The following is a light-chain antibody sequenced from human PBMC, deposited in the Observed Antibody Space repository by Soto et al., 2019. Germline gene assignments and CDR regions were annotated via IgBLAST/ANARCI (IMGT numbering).Light chain of an antibody. V-gene: IGKV3-20*01. CDR2: GAS. CDR1: QSVSSSY. Sequence: EIVLTQSPGTLSLSPVERATLSCRASQSVSSSYLAWYQQTPGQAPRLLIYGASSKATGIPDRFSGRGSGKDFPLSISRLETADFSVDYCQRYCISYTFDQGIKLEIK. CDR3: QRYCISYT. J-gene: IGKJ2*01.